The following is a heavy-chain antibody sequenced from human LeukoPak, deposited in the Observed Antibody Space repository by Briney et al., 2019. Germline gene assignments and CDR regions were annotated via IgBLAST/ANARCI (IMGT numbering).Heavy chain of an antibody. V-gene: IGHV3-11*04. Sequence: GGSLRLSCAASGFTFSDYYMSWIRQAPGKGLEWVSYISSSGSTIYYADSVKGRFTISRDNSKNTLYLQMNSLRAEDTAVYYCAKEASVAGFDYWGQGTLVTVSS. CDR2: ISSSGSTI. CDR1: GFTFSDYY. D-gene: IGHD6-19*01. CDR3: AKEASVAGFDY. J-gene: IGHJ4*02.